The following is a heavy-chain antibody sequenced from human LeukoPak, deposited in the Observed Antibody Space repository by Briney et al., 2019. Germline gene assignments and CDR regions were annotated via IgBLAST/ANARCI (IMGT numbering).Heavy chain of an antibody. CDR1: GFTFDDYA. Sequence: GGSLRLSCAASGFTFDDYAMHWVRQAPGKGLEWVSGISWNSGSIGYADSAKGRFTISRDNAKNSLYLQMNSLRAEDTALYYCARGPFTAVVTLDYWGQGTLVTVSS. D-gene: IGHD4-23*01. V-gene: IGHV3-9*01. CDR2: ISWNSGSI. J-gene: IGHJ4*02. CDR3: ARGPFTAVVTLDY.